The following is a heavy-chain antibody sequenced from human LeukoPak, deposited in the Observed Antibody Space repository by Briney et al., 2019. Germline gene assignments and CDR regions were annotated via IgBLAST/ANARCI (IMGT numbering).Heavy chain of an antibody. CDR3: ARLDTAMVTIDY. CDR2: IYYSGST. J-gene: IGHJ4*02. Sequence: SETLSLTCTVSGGSISSSSYYWGWIRQPPGKGLEWIGSIYYSGSTYYNPSLKSRVTISVDTSKNQFSLKLSSVTAADTAVYYCARLDTAMVTIDYRGQGTLVTVSS. D-gene: IGHD5-18*01. CDR1: GGSISSSSYY. V-gene: IGHV4-39*07.